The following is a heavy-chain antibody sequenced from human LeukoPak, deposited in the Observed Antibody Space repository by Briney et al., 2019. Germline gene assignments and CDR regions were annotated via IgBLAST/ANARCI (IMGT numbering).Heavy chain of an antibody. CDR1: GGSISSYY. J-gene: IGHJ6*02. Sequence: PSETLSLTCTVSGGSISSYYWSWIRQPPGKGLEWIGYIYYSGSTNYNPSLKSRVTISVDTSKNQFSLKLSSVTAADTAVYYCARLSVVAGGAPVYGMDVWGPGTTVTVSS. D-gene: IGHD2-15*01. CDR3: ARLSVVAGGAPVYGMDV. V-gene: IGHV4-59*08. CDR2: IYYSGST.